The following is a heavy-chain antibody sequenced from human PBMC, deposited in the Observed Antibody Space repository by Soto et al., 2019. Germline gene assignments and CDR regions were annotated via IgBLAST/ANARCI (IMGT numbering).Heavy chain of an antibody. V-gene: IGHV1-69*02. CDR3: ASASTVTTVDY. Sequence: SVKVSCKSSGDSFNDYYLHWVRQAPGQGLEWMGRIIPILGIANYAQKFQGRVTITADKSTSTAYMELSSLRSEDTAVYYCASASTVTTVDYWGQGTLVTVSS. CDR1: GDSFNDYY. J-gene: IGHJ4*02. D-gene: IGHD4-17*01. CDR2: IIPILGIA.